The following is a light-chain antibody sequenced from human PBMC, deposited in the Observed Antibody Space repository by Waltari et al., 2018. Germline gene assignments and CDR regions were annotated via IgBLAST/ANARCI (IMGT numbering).Light chain of an antibody. CDR3: QQYDSSSPYT. CDR1: QSVSSF. Sequence: DIQMTQSPSTLSASVGDRVTITCRASQSVSSFLAWYQQKPGKAPKLLIYLASTLESGVPSRFSGSGSGTEFTLTISSLQPDDLATYYCQQYDSSSPYTFGQGTKLEIK. CDR2: LAS. V-gene: IGKV1-5*03. J-gene: IGKJ2*01.